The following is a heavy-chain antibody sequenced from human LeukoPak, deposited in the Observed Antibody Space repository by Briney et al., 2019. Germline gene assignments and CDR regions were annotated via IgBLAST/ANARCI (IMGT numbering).Heavy chain of an antibody. CDR3: ARTQYDILDAFDI. V-gene: IGHV3-33*08. CDR2: IWYDGSNK. Sequence: GGSLRLSCAASGFMFSSNWMSWVRLAPGKGLEWVAVIWYDGSNKYYADSVKGRFTISRDNSKNTLYLQMNSLRAEDTAVYYCARTQYDILDAFDIWGQGTMVTVSS. CDR1: GFMFSSNW. D-gene: IGHD3-9*01. J-gene: IGHJ3*02.